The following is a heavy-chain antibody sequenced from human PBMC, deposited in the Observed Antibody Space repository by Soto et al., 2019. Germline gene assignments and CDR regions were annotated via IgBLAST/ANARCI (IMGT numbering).Heavy chain of an antibody. Sequence: SVKVSCKASGGTFSSYAISWVRQAPGQGLEWMGGIIPIFGTANYAQKFQGRVTITADESTSTAYMELSSLRSEDTAVYYCARDYYYDSSGYYIWNFDYWGQGTLVTVSS. V-gene: IGHV1-69*13. D-gene: IGHD3-22*01. CDR2: IIPIFGTA. CDR3: ARDYYYDSSGYYIWNFDY. CDR1: GGTFSSYA. J-gene: IGHJ4*02.